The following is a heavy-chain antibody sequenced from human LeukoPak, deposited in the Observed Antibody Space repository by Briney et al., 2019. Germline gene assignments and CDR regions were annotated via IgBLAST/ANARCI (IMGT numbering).Heavy chain of an antibody. Sequence: GGSPRLSCTASGFTFGDYLMSWFRQAPGKGLEWIGFISGGTTEYAASVKGRFTISRDDSTSIAYLQMNSLTTEDTAVYYCSRGSGWLSVYWGQGTLVTVSS. CDR3: SRGSGWLSVY. CDR2: ISGGTT. CDR1: GFTFGDYL. J-gene: IGHJ4*02. V-gene: IGHV3-49*03. D-gene: IGHD6-19*01.